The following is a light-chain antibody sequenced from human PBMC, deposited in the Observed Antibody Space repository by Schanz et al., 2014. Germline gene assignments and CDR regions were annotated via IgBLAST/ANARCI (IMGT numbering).Light chain of an antibody. CDR2: GAS. CDR1: QSVRSSY. CDR3: QQYGDSPYT. J-gene: IGKJ2*01. Sequence: ENVVTQSPGTLSLSPGERATLSCRASQSVRSSYLAWYQQKPGQAPRLLIYGASSRATGIPDRFSGSGSGTDFTLTISRLEPEDSAVYYCQQYGDSPYTFGQGTKLEIK. V-gene: IGKV3-20*01.